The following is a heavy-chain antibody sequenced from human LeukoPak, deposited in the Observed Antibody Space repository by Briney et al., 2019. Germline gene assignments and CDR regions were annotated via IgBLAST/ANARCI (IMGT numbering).Heavy chain of an antibody. CDR3: ARGLGYYDSSGPLFDY. V-gene: IGHV1-2*02. CDR1: GYIFTGYY. Sequence: ALVKVSCKASGYIFTGYYIHWVRQAPGQGLEWMGWINPNSGGTNNAQKFQGRVTMTRDTSITTAYMEVSRLTSDDTAVYYCARGLGYYDSSGPLFDYWGQGTLVTVSS. D-gene: IGHD3-22*01. CDR2: INPNSGGT. J-gene: IGHJ4*02.